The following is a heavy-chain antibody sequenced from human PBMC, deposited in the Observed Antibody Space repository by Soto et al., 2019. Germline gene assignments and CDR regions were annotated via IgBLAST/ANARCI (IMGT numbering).Heavy chain of an antibody. D-gene: IGHD6-13*01. V-gene: IGHV1-46*01. CDR2: INPSGGST. J-gene: IGHJ4*02. CDR1: GYAFTIYY. Sequence: ASVNVYCKASGYAFTIYYMHWVRQAPRQGLEWMGIINPSGGSTRYAQKFQGRVTMTRDTSTSTVYMELSSLRSEDTAVYYCARGFLLEQQLAPFDYWGQGTLVTVSS. CDR3: ARGFLLEQQLAPFDY.